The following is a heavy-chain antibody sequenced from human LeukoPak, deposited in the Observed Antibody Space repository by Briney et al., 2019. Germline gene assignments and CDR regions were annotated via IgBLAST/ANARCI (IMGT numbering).Heavy chain of an antibody. CDR3: SRGDYGDYSPYWYFDL. CDR2: IYTSGST. Sequence: SETLSLTCTVSGGSISSYYWSWIRQPAGKGLEWIGRIYTSGSTNYNPSLKSRVTMSVDTSKNQFYLKLSSVTAADTAVYYCSRGDYGDYSPYWYFDLWGRGTLVTVSS. J-gene: IGHJ2*01. V-gene: IGHV4-4*07. CDR1: GGSISSYY. D-gene: IGHD4-17*01.